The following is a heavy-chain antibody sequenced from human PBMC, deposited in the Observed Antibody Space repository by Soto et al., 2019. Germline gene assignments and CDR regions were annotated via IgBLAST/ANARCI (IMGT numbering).Heavy chain of an antibody. CDR1: GFTFSSYS. J-gene: IGHJ6*02. V-gene: IGHV3-21*01. D-gene: IGHD2-2*01. CDR3: ARDSCSSTSCYYYYGMDV. Sequence: EVQLVESGGGLVKPGGSLRLSCAASGFTFSSYSMNWVRQAPGKGLEWVSSISSSSSYIYYADSVKGRFTISRDNAKNSRYLQMNSLRAEDTAVYYCARDSCSSTSCYYYYGMDVWGQGTTVTESS. CDR2: ISSSSSYI.